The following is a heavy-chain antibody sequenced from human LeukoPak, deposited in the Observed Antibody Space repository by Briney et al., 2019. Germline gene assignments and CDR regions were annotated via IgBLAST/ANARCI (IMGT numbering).Heavy chain of an antibody. Sequence: ASVKVSCKASGYTFTSYYMHWVRQAPGQGLEWMGIISTSGGSTSYAQKFQGRVTMTRDTSTSTVYMELSSLRSEDTAVYYCARYRIAAAGLDYWGQGTLVTVSS. CDR1: GYTFTSYY. CDR2: ISTSGGST. D-gene: IGHD6-13*01. CDR3: ARYRIAAAGLDY. J-gene: IGHJ4*02. V-gene: IGHV1-46*01.